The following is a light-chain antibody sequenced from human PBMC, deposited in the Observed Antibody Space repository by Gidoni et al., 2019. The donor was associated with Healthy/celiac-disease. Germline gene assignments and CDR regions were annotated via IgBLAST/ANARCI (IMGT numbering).Light chain of an antibody. Sequence: EIVLTQSPGTLSLSPGERATLSCRASQSVSSSYLAWYQQKPGQAPRLLIYGASSRATGIPDRCSGSGSGTDFTLTISRLEPEDLAVYYCQQYGSSLVWTFXXXTKVEIK. CDR3: QQYGSSLVWT. CDR1: QSVSSSY. V-gene: IGKV3-20*01. CDR2: GAS. J-gene: IGKJ1*01.